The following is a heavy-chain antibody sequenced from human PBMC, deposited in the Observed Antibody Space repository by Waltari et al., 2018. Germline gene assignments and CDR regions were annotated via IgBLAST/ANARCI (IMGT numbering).Heavy chain of an antibody. CDR3: ARRPGIAAAGTFDY. D-gene: IGHD6-13*01. J-gene: IGHJ4*02. CDR2: IYYSGST. V-gene: IGHV4-39*07. CDR1: GGSISSSSYY. Sequence: QLQLQESGPGLVKPSETLSLTCTVSGGSISSSSYYWGWIRQPPGKGLEWIGSIYYSGSTYYNPSLKSRVTISVDTSKNQFSLKLSSVTAADTAVYYCARRPGIAAAGTFDYWGQGTLVTVSS.